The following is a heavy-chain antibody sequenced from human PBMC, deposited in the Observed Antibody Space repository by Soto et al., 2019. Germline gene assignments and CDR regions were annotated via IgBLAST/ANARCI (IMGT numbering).Heavy chain of an antibody. V-gene: IGHV1-3*01. Sequence: ASVKVSCKASGYTFTSLAIHWVRQAPGHGLEWMGWTNCGNGHTQYSRSLEDRVTITRDTSASTAYMELSNLRPEDTAVYYCARDFSYLSGGSYHWDYFDYWGRGTLVIVSS. CDR2: TNCGNGHT. CDR3: ARDFSYLSGGSYHWDYFDY. J-gene: IGHJ4*02. D-gene: IGHD3-22*01. CDR1: GYTFTSLA.